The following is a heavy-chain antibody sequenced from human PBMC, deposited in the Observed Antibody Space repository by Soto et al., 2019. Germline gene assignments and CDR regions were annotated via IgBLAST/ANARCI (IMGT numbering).Heavy chain of an antibody. CDR3: ARSGGGLRLGESPFFDD. CDR1: GYTFTNYA. J-gene: IGHJ4*02. D-gene: IGHD3-16*01. V-gene: IGHV1-3*05. CDR2: INSANGNT. Sequence: QVHLVQSGAEEKRPGASVKVSCKASGYTFTNYAIHWVRQAPGQRLEWMGWINSANGNTQYSQKVQGRLTITRDTSASTGTMDLSSLRSEDTAVYYCARSGGGLRLGESPFFDDWGQGPLVTVSS.